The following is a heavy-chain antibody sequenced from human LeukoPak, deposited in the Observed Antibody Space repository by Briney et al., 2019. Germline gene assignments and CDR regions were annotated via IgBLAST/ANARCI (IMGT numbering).Heavy chain of an antibody. D-gene: IGHD6-19*01. J-gene: IGHJ5*02. CDR1: GGSISSSSYY. CDR3: ARLKGRVYSSGWSWFDP. Sequence: PSETLSLTCTVSGGSISSSSYYWGWIRQPPVKGLEWIGSIYYSGSTYYNPSLKSRVTISVDTSKNQFSLKLSSVTAADTAVYYCARLKGRVYSSGWSWFDPWGQGTLVTVSS. CDR2: IYYSGST. V-gene: IGHV4-39*01.